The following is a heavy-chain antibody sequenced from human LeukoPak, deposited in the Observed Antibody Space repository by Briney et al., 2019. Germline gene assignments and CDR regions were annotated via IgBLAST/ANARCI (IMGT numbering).Heavy chain of an antibody. Sequence: GGSLRLSCAASGFTLSRYSMNWVRQAPGKGLEWVAFIRYDGSNKYYADSVKGRFTISRDNSKNTLYLQMNSLRAEDTAVYYCAKVRAYCSSTSCPPAGWGQGTLVTVSS. J-gene: IGHJ4*02. CDR2: IRYDGSNK. V-gene: IGHV3-30*02. D-gene: IGHD2-2*01. CDR3: AKVRAYCSSTSCPPAG. CDR1: GFTLSRYS.